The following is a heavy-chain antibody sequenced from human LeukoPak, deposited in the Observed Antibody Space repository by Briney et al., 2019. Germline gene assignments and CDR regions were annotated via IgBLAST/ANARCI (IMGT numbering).Heavy chain of an antibody. D-gene: IGHD3-22*01. J-gene: IGHJ4*02. CDR1: GGSFSGYY. Sequence: SETLSLTCAVYGGSFSGYYWSWIRQPAGKGLEWIGRIHTSGSTNYNPSLKNRVTMSVDTSKNQFSLKLSSVTAADTAVYYCARTGYYYDSSGYYYTDYWGQGTLVTVSS. CDR2: IHTSGST. CDR3: ARTGYYYDSSGYYYTDY. V-gene: IGHV4-59*10.